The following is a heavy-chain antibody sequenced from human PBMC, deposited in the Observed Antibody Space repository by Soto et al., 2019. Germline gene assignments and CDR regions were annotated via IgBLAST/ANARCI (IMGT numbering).Heavy chain of an antibody. CDR3: ARGVGSGSYSNQYTWFDP. Sequence: QVQLVQSGGEVKKPGASVKVSCKASGYTFTNYGISWVRQAPGQGLEWMGWINVYNGNTKYAQKVQGRVTMTTDTSTSTAYMELRSLRSDDTAVYYCARGVGSGSYSNQYTWFDPWGQGTLVTVSS. V-gene: IGHV1-18*01. CDR1: GYTFTNYG. J-gene: IGHJ5*02. D-gene: IGHD3-10*01. CDR2: INVYNGNT.